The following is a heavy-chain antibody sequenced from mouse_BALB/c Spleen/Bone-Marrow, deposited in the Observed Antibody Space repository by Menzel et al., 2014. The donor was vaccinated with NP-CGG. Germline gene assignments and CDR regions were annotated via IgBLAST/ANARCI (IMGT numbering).Heavy chain of an antibody. V-gene: IGHV14-3*02. CDR2: IDPANGNT. CDR3: ARNTQFAY. Sequence: DVHLVESGAELVKPGASVKLSCTASGFNIRDPYMHWVKQRPEQGLEWIGRIDPANGNTKYDPKFQGKATITADTSSNTAYLQLSSLTSEDTAVYYCARNTQFAYWGQGTLVTVSA. D-gene: IGHD5-1-1*01. J-gene: IGHJ3*01. CDR1: GFNIRDPY.